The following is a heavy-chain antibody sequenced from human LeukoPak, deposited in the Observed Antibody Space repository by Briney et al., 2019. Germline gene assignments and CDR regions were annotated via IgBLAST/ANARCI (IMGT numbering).Heavy chain of an antibody. D-gene: IGHD6-13*01. CDR1: GFTFSSYS. J-gene: IGHJ3*02. Sequence: PGGSLRLSCAASGFTFSSYSMNWVRQAPGKGLEWVSSISSSSSYIYYADSVKGRFTISRDNAKNSLYLQMNSLRAEDTAVCYCARVTIAAAGTRTSNDAFDIWGQGTMVTVSS. CDR2: ISSSSSYI. V-gene: IGHV3-21*01. CDR3: ARVTIAAAGTRTSNDAFDI.